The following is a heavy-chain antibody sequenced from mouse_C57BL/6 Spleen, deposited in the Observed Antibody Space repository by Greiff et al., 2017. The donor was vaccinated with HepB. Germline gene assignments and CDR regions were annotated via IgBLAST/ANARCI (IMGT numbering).Heavy chain of an antibody. V-gene: IGHV2-5*01. D-gene: IGHD2-3*01. CDR3: AKRDGYPPYWYFDV. J-gene: IGHJ1*03. CDR2: IWRGGST. Sequence: QVQLQQSGPGLVQPSQRLSITCTVSGFSLTSYGVHWVRQSPGKGLEWLGVIWRGGSTDYNAAFMSRLSITKDNSKSQVFFKMNSLQADDTAIYYCAKRDGYPPYWYFDVWGTGTTVTVSS. CDR1: GFSLTSYG.